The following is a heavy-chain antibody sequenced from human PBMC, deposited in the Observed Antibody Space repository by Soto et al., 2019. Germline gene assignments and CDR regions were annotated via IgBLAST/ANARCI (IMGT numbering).Heavy chain of an antibody. CDR1: GGSFSGYY. CDR2: INHSEST. V-gene: IGHV4-34*01. Sequence: SETLSLTCAVYGGSFSGYYWSWIRQPPGKGLEWIGEINHSESTNYNPSLKSRVTISVDTSKNQFSLKLSSVTAADTAVYYCARSPRYCSGGSCTRKGYYYYMDVWGKGTTVTVSS. J-gene: IGHJ6*03. D-gene: IGHD2-15*01. CDR3: ARSPRYCSGGSCTRKGYYYYMDV.